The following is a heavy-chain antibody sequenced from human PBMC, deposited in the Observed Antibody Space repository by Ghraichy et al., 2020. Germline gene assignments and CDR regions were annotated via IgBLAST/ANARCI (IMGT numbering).Heavy chain of an antibody. Sequence: GRSLRLSCAASGFTFSSYSMNWVRQAPGKGLEWVSSISSSSSYIYYADSVKGRFTISRDNAKNSLYLQMNSLRAEDTAVYYCAREGGMTTVTTRYNWFDPWGQGTLVTVSS. CDR1: GFTFSSYS. D-gene: IGHD4-17*01. J-gene: IGHJ5*02. CDR3: AREGGMTTVTTRYNWFDP. CDR2: ISSSSSYI. V-gene: IGHV3-21*01.